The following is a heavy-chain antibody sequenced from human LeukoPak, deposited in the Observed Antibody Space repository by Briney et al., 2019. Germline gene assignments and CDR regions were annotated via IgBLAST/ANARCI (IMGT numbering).Heavy chain of an antibody. Sequence: SETLSLTCTVSGGSISSYYWSWILQPPGKGLEWIGYIYYTGSTNYNPSLKSRVTISVDTSKNQFSLKLSSVTAADTAVYYCASPDYYYDSSGHDAFDIWGQGTMVTVSS. J-gene: IGHJ3*02. CDR1: GGSISSYY. CDR3: ASPDYYYDSSGHDAFDI. CDR2: IYYTGST. D-gene: IGHD3-22*01. V-gene: IGHV4-59*12.